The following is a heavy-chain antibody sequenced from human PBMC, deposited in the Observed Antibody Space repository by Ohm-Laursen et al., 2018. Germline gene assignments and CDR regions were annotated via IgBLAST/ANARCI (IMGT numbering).Heavy chain of an antibody. Sequence: GTLSLTCTVSGGSISSYYWSWIRQPPGKGLEWIGHISPSGSTNYNSSLKSRVTISLDTSRNQFSLKLSSVTAADTAVYYCARLGECTNGVCYNGFDPWGQGTLVTVSS. CDR3: ARLGECTNGVCYNGFDP. J-gene: IGHJ5*02. V-gene: IGHV4-59*08. CDR1: GGSISSYY. CDR2: ISPSGST. D-gene: IGHD2-8*01.